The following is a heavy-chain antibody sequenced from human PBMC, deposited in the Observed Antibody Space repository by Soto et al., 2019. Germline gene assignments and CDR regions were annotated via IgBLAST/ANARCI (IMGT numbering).Heavy chain of an antibody. CDR3: AKLGTMGVFDN. J-gene: IGHJ4*02. Sequence: EVQLLESGGGLVPPGGSLRLSCAASGFTFSSYAMSWVHQAPGEGLEWLAGITFRGDYTYYADSVKGRFTLSRDNSRNRLDLQMSSLKVEDTALYFCAKLGTMGVFDNWGQGTLLTVSS. CDR1: GFTFSSYA. V-gene: IGHV3-23*01. CDR2: ITFRGDYT. D-gene: IGHD1-1*01.